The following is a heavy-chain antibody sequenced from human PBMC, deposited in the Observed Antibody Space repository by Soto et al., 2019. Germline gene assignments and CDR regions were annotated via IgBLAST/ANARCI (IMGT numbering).Heavy chain of an antibody. CDR1: GFTFSSYA. CDR3: AKGRDYDFWSGHRWFDP. V-gene: IGHV3-23*01. Sequence: PVGSLRLSCAASGFTFSSYAMSWVRQAPGKGLEWVSGISGSGGSTYYADSVEGRFTISRDNSMDTLYLQMNSLRAEDTAVYYCAKGRDYDFWSGHRWFDPWGQGTLVTVSS. D-gene: IGHD3-3*01. CDR2: ISGSGGST. J-gene: IGHJ5*02.